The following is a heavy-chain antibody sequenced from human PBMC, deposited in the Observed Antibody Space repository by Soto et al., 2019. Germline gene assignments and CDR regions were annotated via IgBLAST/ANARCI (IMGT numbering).Heavy chain of an antibody. CDR1: GFTFSSDA. Sequence: GGSLRLSCAASGFTFSSDAMHWVRQAPGKGLEWVAVISYDGSNKYYADSVKGRFTISRDNSKNTLYLQMNSLRAEDTAVYYCARDRADHVWWRYIVWLDPWGEGTLVTVS. CDR2: ISYDGSNK. J-gene: IGHJ5*02. CDR3: ARDRADHVWWRYIVWLDP. V-gene: IGHV3-30-3*01. D-gene: IGHD2-21*01.